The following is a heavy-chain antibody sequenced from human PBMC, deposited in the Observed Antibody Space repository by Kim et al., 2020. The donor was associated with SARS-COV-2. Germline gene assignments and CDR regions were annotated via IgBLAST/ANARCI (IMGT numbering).Heavy chain of an antibody. CDR1: GGTFSSYA. CDR2: IIPIFGTA. V-gene: IGHV1-69*13. D-gene: IGHD6-6*01. J-gene: IGHJ6*02. CDR3: ARSSGHSSSSEVYYYYGMDV. Sequence: SVKVSCKASGGTFSSYAISWVRQAPGQGLEWMGGIIPIFGTANYAQKFQGRVTITADESTSTAYMELSSLRSEDTAVYYCARSSGHSSSSEVYYYYGMDVWGQGTTVTVSS.